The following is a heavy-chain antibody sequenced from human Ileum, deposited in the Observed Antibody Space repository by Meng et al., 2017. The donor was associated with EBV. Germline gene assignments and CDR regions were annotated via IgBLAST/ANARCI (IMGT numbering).Heavy chain of an antibody. V-gene: IGHV3-74*01. CDR3: SRDLAGSDDD. Sequence: EVRLVGVGGALVQPGGSLRLSCAASGFTFSSYWMHWVRQAPGQGLVWVSRTNEDGRITNYADSVKGRFTISRDNTKNTLYLQMNSLRAEDTAVYFCSRDLAGSDDDWGQGTLVTVSS. CDR2: TNEDGRIT. CDR1: GFTFSSYW. D-gene: IGHD6-25*01. J-gene: IGHJ4*02.